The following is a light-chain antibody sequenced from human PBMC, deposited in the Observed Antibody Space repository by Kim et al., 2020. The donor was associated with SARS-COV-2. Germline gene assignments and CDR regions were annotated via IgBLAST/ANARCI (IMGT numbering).Light chain of an antibody. J-gene: IGLJ2*01. CDR3: QAWASSTAAV. V-gene: IGLV3-1*01. Sequence: SYELTQPPSVSVSPGQTASITCSGDKLGDKYACWYQQKPGQSPVLVIYQDSKRPSGIPERFSGSNSGNTATLTISGTQAMDEAYYDCQAWASSTAAVFGGGSQLTVL. CDR1: KLGDKY. CDR2: QDS.